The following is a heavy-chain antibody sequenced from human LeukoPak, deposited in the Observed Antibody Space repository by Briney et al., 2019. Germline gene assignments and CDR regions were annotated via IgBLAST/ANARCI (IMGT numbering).Heavy chain of an antibody. D-gene: IGHD3-16*01. CDR1: GFAFSSYC. CDR2: INHNGNVN. CDR3: ARGGGLDV. J-gene: IGHJ6*02. Sequence: GGALRLSCAASGFAFSSYCMNWARRAPGKGLEWVASINHNGNVNYYVDSVKGRFTISRDNAKNSLYLQMSNLRAEDTAVYFCARGGGLDVWGQGATVTVSS. V-gene: IGHV3-7*03.